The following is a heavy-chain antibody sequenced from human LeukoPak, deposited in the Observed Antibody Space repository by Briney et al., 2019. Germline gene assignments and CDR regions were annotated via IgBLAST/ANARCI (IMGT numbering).Heavy chain of an antibody. CDR2: ISYDGSNK. CDR3: AYEQWLVPLFDY. D-gene: IGHD6-19*01. J-gene: IGHJ4*02. V-gene: IGHV3-30*18. CDR1: GFTFSSYG. Sequence: PGGSLRLSCAASGFTFSSYGMHWVRQAPGKGLEWVAVISYDGSNKYYADSVKGRFTISRDNSMNTLYLQMNSLRAEDTAVYYCAYEQWLVPLFDYWGQGTLVTVSS.